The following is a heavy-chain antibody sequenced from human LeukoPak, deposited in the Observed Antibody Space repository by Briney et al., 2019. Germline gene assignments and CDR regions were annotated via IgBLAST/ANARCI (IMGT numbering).Heavy chain of an antibody. V-gene: IGHV1-2*02. CDR3: ARGLTYCSSTSCYYYYGMGV. CDR2: INPNSGGT. Sequence: ASVKVSCKASGYTFTGYYMHWVRQAPGQGLEWMGWINPNSGGTNYAQKFQGRVTMTRDTSISTAYMELSRLRSDDTAVYYCARGLTYCSSTSCYYYYGMGVWGQGTTVTVSS. CDR1: GYTFTGYY. J-gene: IGHJ6*02. D-gene: IGHD2-2*01.